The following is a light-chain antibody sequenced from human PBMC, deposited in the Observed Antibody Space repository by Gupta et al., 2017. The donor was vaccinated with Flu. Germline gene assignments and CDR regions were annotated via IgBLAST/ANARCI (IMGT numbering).Light chain of an antibody. CDR1: ETISSH. J-gene: IGKJ2*01. Sequence: DIQMTQSPSSLSASVGDRVIITCRASETISSHNLNWYQQKPGKAPKVLIYPASSLQSGVPSRFSGSGSGTDFTLTITRLQPEDFATYYCQQSVNTPYTFGQGTKLEMK. CDR2: PAS. CDR3: QQSVNTPYT. V-gene: IGKV1-39*01.